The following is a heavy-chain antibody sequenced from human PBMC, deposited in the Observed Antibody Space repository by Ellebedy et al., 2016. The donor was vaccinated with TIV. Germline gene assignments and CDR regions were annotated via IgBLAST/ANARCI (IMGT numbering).Heavy chain of an antibody. D-gene: IGHD6-13*01. Sequence: AASVKVSCKASGGTFSSYAISWVRQAPGQGLEWMGGIIPIFGTANYAQKFQGRVTITADESTSTAYMELSSLRSEDTAVYYCARDKIAAAGPTNLLYGMDVWGQGTTVTVSS. CDR3: ARDKIAAAGPTNLLYGMDV. V-gene: IGHV1-69*13. J-gene: IGHJ6*02. CDR2: IIPIFGTA. CDR1: GGTFSSYA.